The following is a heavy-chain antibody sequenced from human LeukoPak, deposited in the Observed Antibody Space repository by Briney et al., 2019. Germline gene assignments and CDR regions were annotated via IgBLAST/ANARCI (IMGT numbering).Heavy chain of an antibody. Sequence: SETLSLTCTVSGGSISSYYWSWIRQPPGKGLEWIGYIYYSGSTNYNPSLKSRVTISVDTSKNQFSLKLSSVTAADTAVYYCARGDSSGYYYRALDYWGQGTLVTVSS. D-gene: IGHD3-22*01. V-gene: IGHV4-59*01. CDR1: GGSISSYY. J-gene: IGHJ4*02. CDR3: ARGDSSGYYYRALDY. CDR2: IYYSGST.